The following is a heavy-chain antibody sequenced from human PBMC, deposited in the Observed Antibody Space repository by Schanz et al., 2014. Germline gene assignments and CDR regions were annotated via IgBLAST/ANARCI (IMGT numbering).Heavy chain of an antibody. V-gene: IGHV1-8*01. CDR3: ARAKRFGDMDV. Sequence: VQLVQSGAEVKRPGASVRVSCKASGYTFTSYDFNWVRQAPGQGLEWMGWMNPDSGNTGYAQKFQGRVTMTRNTSISTAYMELSSLRSDDTAVYYCARAKRFGDMDVWGQGTTVTVSS. CDR1: GYTFTSYD. CDR2: MNPDSGNT. J-gene: IGHJ6*02. D-gene: IGHD3-10*01.